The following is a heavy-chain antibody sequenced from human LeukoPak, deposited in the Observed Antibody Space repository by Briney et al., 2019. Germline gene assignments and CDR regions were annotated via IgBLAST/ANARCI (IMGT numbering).Heavy chain of an antibody. CDR3: AKGYIIVGRQWYLDL. CDR2: IGGGPV. J-gene: IGHJ2*01. Sequence: GGSLRLSCAASGINFHIFAMTWVRQAPGKGLEWVSTIGGGPVYYADSVKGRFTISRDDSKNTLFLQMKSLRAEDAAVYYCAKGYIIVGRQWYLDLWGRGTLVGVSS. V-gene: IGHV3-23*01. D-gene: IGHD2-2*01. CDR1: GINFHIFA.